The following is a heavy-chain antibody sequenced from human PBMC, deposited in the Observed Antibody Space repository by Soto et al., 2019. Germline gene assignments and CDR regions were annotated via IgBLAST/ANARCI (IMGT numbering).Heavy chain of an antibody. CDR1: GFTFSNYA. Sequence: EVQLLESGGGLKQPGGSLRLSCAASGFTFSNYAMSWVRQAPGKGLEWVSGISSGSTYIDYADSVKGRFTISRDNAENSLFLQMNSLRAEDTAVYYCARIPVAGTGADYWGQGTLVTVSS. CDR2: ISSGSTYI. D-gene: IGHD6-19*01. V-gene: IGHV3-21*01. J-gene: IGHJ4*02. CDR3: ARIPVAGTGADY.